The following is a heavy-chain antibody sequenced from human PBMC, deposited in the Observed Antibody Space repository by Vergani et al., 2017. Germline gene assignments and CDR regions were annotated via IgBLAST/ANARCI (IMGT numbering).Heavy chain of an antibody. CDR2: ISGSGGST. Sequence: EVQLLESGGGLVQPGGSLRLSCAASGFTFSSYAMSWVRQAPGKGREWVSAISGSGGSTYYADPVKGRFTITRDNSKNTLSLQMNSLEAEDTAVYYCGYSNTLGWMDVWGKGTTVTVSS. J-gene: IGHJ6*04. D-gene: IGHD4-11*01. V-gene: IGHV3-23*01. CDR1: GFTFSSYA. CDR3: GYSNTLGWMDV.